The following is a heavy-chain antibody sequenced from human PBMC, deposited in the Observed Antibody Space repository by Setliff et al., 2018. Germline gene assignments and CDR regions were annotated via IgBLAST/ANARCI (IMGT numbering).Heavy chain of an antibody. CDR2: ISPVGST. D-gene: IGHD2-15*01. CDR1: GGSGSFSGYY. V-gene: IGHV4-34*01. J-gene: IGHJ4*02. Sequence: KTSETLSLTCGFSGGSGSFSGYYWSWIRQPPGKGLEWSGEISPVGSTNCNPSLRSRVTMSVDTSKNRFSLNLTSVTAADTAVYFCATSGFCSAGSCYSFDDWGQGALVTVSS. CDR3: ATSGFCSAGSCYSFDD.